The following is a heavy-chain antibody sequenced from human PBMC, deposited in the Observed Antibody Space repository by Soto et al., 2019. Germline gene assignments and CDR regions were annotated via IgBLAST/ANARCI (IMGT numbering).Heavy chain of an antibody. CDR1: GASISRYY. J-gene: IGHJ4*02. V-gene: IGHV4-59*08. D-gene: IGHD3-10*01. Sequence: SETLSLTCTVSGASISRYYWSWIRQSPGKGLEWIGYVYFTGSSIYNPSLKSRVTISVDTSKNQFSLKLSSVTAADTAVYYCARVGGFGATTIDYWGQGTLVTVSS. CDR2: VYFTGSS. CDR3: ARVGGFGATTIDY.